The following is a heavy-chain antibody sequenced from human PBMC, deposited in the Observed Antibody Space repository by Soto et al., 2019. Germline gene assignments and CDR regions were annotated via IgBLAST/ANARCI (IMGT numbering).Heavy chain of an antibody. CDR3: ARGPNWYFDL. J-gene: IGHJ2*01. CDR2: IYHSGNT. CDR1: GGSISPYY. Sequence: SETLSLTCTASGGSISPYYWSWIRRPPGKGLEWIGYIYHSGNTDYNPSLKSRVTISLDTSKRQFSLSLTSVTAADTAFYYCARGPNWYFDLWGRGTLVTVSS. V-gene: IGHV4-59*01.